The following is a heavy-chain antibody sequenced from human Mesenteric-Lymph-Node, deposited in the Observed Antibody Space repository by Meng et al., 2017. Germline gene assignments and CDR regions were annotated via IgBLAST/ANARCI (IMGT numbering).Heavy chain of an antibody. CDR1: GGSISDNY. J-gene: IGHJ4*02. V-gene: IGHV4-4*07. D-gene: IGHD6-13*01. CDR3: ARDSIAAAYIDY. Sequence: ESLKISCTVSGGSISDNYWSWVRQPAGKGLEWIGRIYASGSTNYNPSLKSRVAMSVDTSRNQFSLRLGSVTAADTAVYYCARDSIAAAYIDYWGQGMLVTVSS. CDR2: IYASGST.